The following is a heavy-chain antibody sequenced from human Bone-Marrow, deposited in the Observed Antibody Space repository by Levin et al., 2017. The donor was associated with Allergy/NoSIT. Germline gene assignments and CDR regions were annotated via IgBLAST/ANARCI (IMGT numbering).Heavy chain of an antibody. Sequence: PGGSLRLSCAASGFTFSTYSMSWVRQAPGKGLEWVANIKEDGSDRYYLDSVKGRFTISRDNAKNSVYLQMISLTDEDTGVYFCARTPPLCNGISHSFDYWGQGVLVTVSS. CDR1: GFTFSTYS. CDR2: IKEDGSDR. J-gene: IGHJ4*02. CDR3: ARTPPLCNGISHSFDY. D-gene: IGHD3-9*01. V-gene: IGHV3-7*01.